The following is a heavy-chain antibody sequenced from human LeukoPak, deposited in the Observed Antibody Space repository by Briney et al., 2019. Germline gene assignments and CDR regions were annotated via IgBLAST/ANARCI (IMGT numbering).Heavy chain of an antibody. J-gene: IGHJ3*01. CDR3: ARETEKQWQY. D-gene: IGHD6-19*01. Sequence: SETLSLTCTVSGYSLTSGYYWGWIRQPPGKGLGWIASIFHSGSTFYNPSVKSRVTISVDTSKNQFSLTLRSVTAADTAVYYCARETEKQWQYWGQGTMATVSS. V-gene: IGHV4-38-2*02. CDR1: GYSLTSGYY. CDR2: IFHSGST.